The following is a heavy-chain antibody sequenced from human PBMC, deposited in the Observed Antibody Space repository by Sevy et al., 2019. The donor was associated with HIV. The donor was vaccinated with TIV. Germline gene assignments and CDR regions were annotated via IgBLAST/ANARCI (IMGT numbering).Heavy chain of an antibody. V-gene: IGHV3-48*03. J-gene: IGHJ4*02. CDR3: ARDLPPSATTVAHFDY. Sequence: GGSLRLSCAASGFLFSRYEMNWVRQAPGKGLEWVSYITNSGSSMSYSHSVRGRFTISRDNAKNSLFLQMNSLRAEDTAIYYCARDLPPSATTVAHFDYWGQGTLVTVSS. D-gene: IGHD4-17*01. CDR2: ITNSGSSM. CDR1: GFLFSRYE.